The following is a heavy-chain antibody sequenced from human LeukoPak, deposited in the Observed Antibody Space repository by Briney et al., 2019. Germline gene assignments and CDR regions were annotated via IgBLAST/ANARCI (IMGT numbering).Heavy chain of an antibody. Sequence: PGGSLRLSCAASGFTFDDYAMHWVRQAPGKGLEWVSGISWNSGSIGYADSVKGRFTIPRDNAKNSLYLQMNSLRAEDTALYYCAKMVYGYYFDYWGQGTLVTVSS. CDR1: GFTFDDYA. CDR2: ISWNSGSI. CDR3: AKMVYGYYFDY. V-gene: IGHV3-9*01. D-gene: IGHD2-8*01. J-gene: IGHJ4*02.